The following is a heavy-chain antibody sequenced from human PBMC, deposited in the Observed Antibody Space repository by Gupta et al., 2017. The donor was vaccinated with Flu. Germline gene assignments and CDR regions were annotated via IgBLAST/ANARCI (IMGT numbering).Heavy chain of an antibody. V-gene: IGHV4-34*01. CDR1: GGSLSDYY. D-gene: IGHD2-8*01. CDR2: INYSGAT. Sequence: GGSLSDYYWSWVRQAPGKGLEWIGEINYSGATNYNPSLKSRVTISVNTSKNQFSLKLRSLTAADTALYYCARVRYQLLMSPWGQGTLVTVSS. J-gene: IGHJ5*02. CDR3: ARVRYQLLMSP.